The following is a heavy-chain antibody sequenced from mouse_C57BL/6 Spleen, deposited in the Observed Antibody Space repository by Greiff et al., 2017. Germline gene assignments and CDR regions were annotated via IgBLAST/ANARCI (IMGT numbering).Heavy chain of an antibody. CDR2: IYPGDGDT. Sequence: QVQLQQSGPELVKPGASVKLSCKASGYAFSSSWMNWVKQRPGKGLEWIGRIYPGDGDTNYNGKFKGKATLTADKSSSTAYMQLSSLTSEDSAVYFCARSYGSKVRYYFDYWGQGTTLTVSS. CDR1: GYAFSSSW. J-gene: IGHJ2*01. D-gene: IGHD1-1*01. CDR3: ARSYGSKVRYYFDY. V-gene: IGHV1-82*01.